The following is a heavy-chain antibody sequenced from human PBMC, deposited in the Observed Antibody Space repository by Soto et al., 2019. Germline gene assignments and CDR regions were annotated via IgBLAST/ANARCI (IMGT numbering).Heavy chain of an antibody. CDR3: ARANYYGSPGDFDY. D-gene: IGHD3-10*01. CDR1: GFTFSSHS. Sequence: ESGGGLVQPGGSLRLSFAACGFTFSSHSMNWVRQAPGKGLEWVSYISSSSRTIYYEDSVKGRFNISRDNAKNPLYLQMNSLRAEYTAVYYCARANYYGSPGDFDYWGQGTLVTVSS. CDR2: ISSSSRTI. J-gene: IGHJ4*02. V-gene: IGHV3-48*01.